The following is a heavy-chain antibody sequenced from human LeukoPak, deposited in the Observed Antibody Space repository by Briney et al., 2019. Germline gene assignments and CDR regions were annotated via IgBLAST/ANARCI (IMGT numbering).Heavy chain of an antibody. V-gene: IGHV6-1*01. D-gene: IGHD3-22*01. J-gene: IGHJ4*02. CDR2: TYYRSKWYN. Sequence: SQTLSLTCAISGDSVSSNSAAWNWIRQSPSRGLEWLGRTYYRSKWYNDYAVSVKSRITINPDTSKNQFSLQLNSVTPEDTAVYYCARDLGFYSSGYPTNYYFDYWGQGTLVTVSS. CDR3: ARDLGFYSSGYPTNYYFDY. CDR1: GDSVSSNSAA.